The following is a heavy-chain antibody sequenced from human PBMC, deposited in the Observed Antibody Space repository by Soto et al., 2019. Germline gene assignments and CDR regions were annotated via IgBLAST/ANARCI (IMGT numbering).Heavy chain of an antibody. CDR1: GGSISSGGYY. CDR3: ARQCRGSINWFDP. CDR2: IYYSGST. V-gene: IGHV4-31*03. J-gene: IGHJ5*02. Sequence: QVQLQESGPGLVKPSQTLSLTCTVSGGSISSGGYYWSWIRQHPGKGLEWIGYIYYSGSTYYNPSLKNRVTISVDTSKNQFSLKLSSVTAADTAVYYCARQCRGSINWFDPWGQGTLVTVSS. D-gene: IGHD2-2*01.